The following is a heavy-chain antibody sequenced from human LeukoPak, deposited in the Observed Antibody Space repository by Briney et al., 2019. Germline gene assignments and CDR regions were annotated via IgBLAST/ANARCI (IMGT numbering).Heavy chain of an antibody. J-gene: IGHJ4*02. Sequence: AETVTLTCTVSGGSISTYDWSWIRQPPGKGLEWIGYIYYSGSTNYNPSLKSRVTIQVDTSKNQFSLKLSSVTAADTAVYYCACHSSGLEIHYWGQGTLV. CDR2: IYYSGST. CDR3: ACHSSGLEIHY. V-gene: IGHV4-59*03. CDR1: GGSISTYD. D-gene: IGHD6-19*01.